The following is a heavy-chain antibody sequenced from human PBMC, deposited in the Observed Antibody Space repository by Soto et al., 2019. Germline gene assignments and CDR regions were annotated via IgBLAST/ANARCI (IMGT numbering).Heavy chain of an antibody. CDR3: ARDNDYFDGSGYYRTFDY. CDR1: GFTFSNYW. CDR2: IKPDGTEK. Sequence: PGGSLRLSCVISGFTFSNYWMTWVRQAPGKGLEWVANIKPDGTEKYYVDSVKGRFTISRDNAKNSLFLQMNSLRAEDTAVYYCARDNDYFDGSGYYRTFDYWGQGTLVTAPQ. J-gene: IGHJ4*02. V-gene: IGHV3-7*01. D-gene: IGHD3-22*01.